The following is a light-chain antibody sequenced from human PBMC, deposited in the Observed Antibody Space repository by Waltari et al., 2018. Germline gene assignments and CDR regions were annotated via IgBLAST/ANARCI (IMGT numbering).Light chain of an antibody. CDR3: QQYNNWPLS. J-gene: IGKJ1*01. Sequence: ETVMTQSPATLSVSPGERATLSCRASQSVSSNLAWYQQKPGQAPRLLIYGASTSATGIPARFSGSGSGTEFTLTISSLQSEDFAVYCCQQYNNWPLSFGQGTKVEIK. CDR1: QSVSSN. V-gene: IGKV3-15*01. CDR2: GAS.